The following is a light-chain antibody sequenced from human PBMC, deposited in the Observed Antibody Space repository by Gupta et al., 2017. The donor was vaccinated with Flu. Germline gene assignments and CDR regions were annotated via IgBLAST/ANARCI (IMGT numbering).Light chain of an antibody. CDR1: ALPKQY. J-gene: IGLJ2*01. CDR3: QSADSSGTYPDVV. Sequence: SYELTQPPSVSVSPGQTARITCSGDALPKQYAYWYQQKPGQAPVLVIYKDSERPSGIPERFSGSGSGTTVTLTISGVQAEDEADYYCQSADSSGTYPDVVFGGGTKLTVL. V-gene: IGLV3-25*02. CDR2: KDS.